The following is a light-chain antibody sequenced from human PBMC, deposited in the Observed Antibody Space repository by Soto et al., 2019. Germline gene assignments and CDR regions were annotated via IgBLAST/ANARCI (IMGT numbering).Light chain of an antibody. CDR2: GVS. V-gene: IGKV3-20*01. Sequence: EIVLTQSPGTLSLSPGERATLSCRHSQSVSNNWLAWYQQKPGQAPRLLIYGVSTRAPGIPDRFIGSASETDFTLTISRLEPEYFAVYVCQQYACSPRTFGQGAKV. CDR3: QQYACSPRT. CDR1: QSVSNNW. J-gene: IGKJ1*01.